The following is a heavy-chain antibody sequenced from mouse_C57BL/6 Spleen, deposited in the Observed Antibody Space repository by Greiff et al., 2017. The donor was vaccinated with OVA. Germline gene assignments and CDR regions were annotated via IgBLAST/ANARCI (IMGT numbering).Heavy chain of an antibody. CDR3: TTRDSNYPYYYAMDY. CDR1: GFNIKDYY. Sequence: VQLQQSGAELVRPGASVKLSCTASGFNIKDYYMHWVKQRPEQGLEWIGRIDPEDGDTEYAPKFQGKATMTADTSSNTAYLQLSSLTSEDTAVYYCTTRDSNYPYYYAMDYWGQGTSVTVSS. J-gene: IGHJ4*01. CDR2: IDPEDGDT. D-gene: IGHD2-5*01. V-gene: IGHV14-1*01.